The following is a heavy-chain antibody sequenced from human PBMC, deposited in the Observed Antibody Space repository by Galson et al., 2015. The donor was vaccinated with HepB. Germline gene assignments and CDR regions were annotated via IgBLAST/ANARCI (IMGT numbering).Heavy chain of an antibody. CDR3: ARDGAGRVYCSRISCYSWGNWFDP. CDR1: GNTFTTYY. V-gene: IGHV1-46*01. Sequence: SVKVSCKAFGNTFTTYYMHWVRQAPGQGLEWMGVINPSDGSTSYAQKFQGRVTMTRDTSTSTVYMELSSLRSEDTAVYYCARDGAGRVYCSRISCYSWGNWFDPWGQGTLVTVSS. J-gene: IGHJ5*02. D-gene: IGHD2-2*01. CDR2: INPSDGST.